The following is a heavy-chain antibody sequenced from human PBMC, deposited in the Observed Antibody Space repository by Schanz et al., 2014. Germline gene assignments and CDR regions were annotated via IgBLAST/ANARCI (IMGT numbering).Heavy chain of an antibody. CDR2: ISHSGGSK. CDR3: AKGMGYCSGGNCYDYYYDGVDV. Sequence: DVQLLESGGGLVQPGGSLRLSCAASGFTFNSYAMTWVRQAPGKGLEWVSSISHSGGSKYYADSVKGRFTISRDNSENTLYLQMNMLSAEDADVFYCAKGMGYCSGGNCYDYYYDGVDVWGQGTTVTVSS. CDR1: GFTFNSYA. V-gene: IGHV3-23*01. J-gene: IGHJ6*02. D-gene: IGHD2-15*01.